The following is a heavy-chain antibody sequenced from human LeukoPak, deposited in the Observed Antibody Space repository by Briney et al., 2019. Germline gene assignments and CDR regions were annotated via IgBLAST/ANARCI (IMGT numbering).Heavy chain of an antibody. J-gene: IGHJ4*02. D-gene: IGHD6-19*01. CDR2: ISVYNGKT. CDR1: GYTFISYG. Sequence: WASVKVSCKASGYTFISYGISWVRQAPGQGLEWMGWISVYNGKTKYAQKLQGKVTMTTDTSASTAYMELRSLRPDDTAVYYCARGPSGWEFDYWGQGTLVTVSS. CDR3: ARGPSGWEFDY. V-gene: IGHV1-18*01.